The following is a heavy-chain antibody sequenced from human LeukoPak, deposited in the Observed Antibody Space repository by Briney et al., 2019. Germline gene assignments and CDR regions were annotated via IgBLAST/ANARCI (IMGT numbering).Heavy chain of an antibody. J-gene: IGHJ5*02. V-gene: IGHV3-66*02. CDR3: ARMERSKGYLRFDP. CDR1: GFTVSSNY. CDR2: IYSGGST. D-gene: IGHD2-15*01. Sequence: PGGSLRLSCAASGFTVSSNYMSWVRQAPGKGLEWVSVIYSGGSTYYADSVKGRFTISRDNSKNTLYLQMNSLRAKDTAVYYCARMERSKGYLRFDPWGQGTLVTVSS.